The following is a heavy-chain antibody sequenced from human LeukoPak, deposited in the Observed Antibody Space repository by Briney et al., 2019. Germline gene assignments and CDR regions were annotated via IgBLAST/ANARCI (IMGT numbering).Heavy chain of an antibody. CDR3: GSGYYPWDV. J-gene: IGHJ6*04. Sequence: PSETLSLTCPVSGYSISNDYYWGWVRQPPGKGLEWIGSIYHSGTTSYNPSLKRRATISIDTSKNEFSLKLNSVTAADMAVYYCGSGYYPWDVWGKGTTVTVSS. CDR1: GYSISNDYY. CDR2: IYHSGTT. V-gene: IGHV4-38-2*01. D-gene: IGHD3-3*01.